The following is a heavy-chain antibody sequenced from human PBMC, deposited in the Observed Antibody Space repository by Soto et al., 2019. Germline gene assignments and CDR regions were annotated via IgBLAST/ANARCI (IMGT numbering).Heavy chain of an antibody. D-gene: IGHD6-19*01. CDR3: ARILPYSSGWSFDY. CDR1: GFSLSTSGMR. V-gene: IGHV2-70*04. CDR2: IDWDDDK. J-gene: IGHJ4*02. Sequence: SGPNAGEPTQTLTLTCTFSGFSLSTSGMRVSWIRQPPGKALEWLARIDWDDDKFYSTSLKTRLTISKDTSKNQVVLTMTNMDPVDTATYYCARILPYSSGWSFDYWGQGTLVTVSS.